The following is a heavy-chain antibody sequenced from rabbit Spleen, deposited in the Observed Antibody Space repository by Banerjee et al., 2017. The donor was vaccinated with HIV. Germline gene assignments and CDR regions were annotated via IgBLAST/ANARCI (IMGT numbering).Heavy chain of an antibody. J-gene: IGHJ6*01. CDR2: IYSSSAIT. CDR3: ARGGYGGHIYSMGL. CDR1: GFSFSSSYY. D-gene: IGHD4-2*01. V-gene: IGHV1S45*01. Sequence: QEQLVESGGGLVKPEGSLTLTCTASGFSFSSSYYMYWVRQAPGKGLEWIGCIYSSSAITWYASWAKGRFTISKTSSTTVTLQMTSLTDADTATYFCARGGYGGHIYSMGLWGQGTLVTVS.